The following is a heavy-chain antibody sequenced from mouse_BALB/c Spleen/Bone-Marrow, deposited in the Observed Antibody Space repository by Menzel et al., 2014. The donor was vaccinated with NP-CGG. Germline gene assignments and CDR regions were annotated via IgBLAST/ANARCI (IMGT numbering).Heavy chain of an antibody. D-gene: IGHD2-2*01. V-gene: IGHV5-15*02. CDR1: GFNFSDYG. CDR2: ISNLAYSI. CDR3: TRDRGYDGGYYFDY. J-gene: IGHJ2*01. Sequence: EVQVVESGGGVVQPGGSRKLSCAASGFNFSDYGMAWVRLAPGKGPEWVAFISNLAYSIYYADTVTGRFTFSRENAKNTLYLEMSSLRFEDTAMYYCTRDRGYDGGYYFDYWGQGTTLTVSS.